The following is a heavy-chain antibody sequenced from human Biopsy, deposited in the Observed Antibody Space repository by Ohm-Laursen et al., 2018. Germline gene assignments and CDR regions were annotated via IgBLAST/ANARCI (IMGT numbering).Heavy chain of an antibody. CDR3: VKLHLGDYSFDQ. CDR2: ISYDGSEK. CDR1: GFNFGNYD. D-gene: IGHD4-17*01. Sequence: SSLRLSCAASGFNFGNYDMHWVRQSPGKGLEWVAVISYDGSEKYNVGIVKGRFTISRDNSKNTLYLEMGRLRVEDTAVYYCVKLHLGDYSFDQWGQRTLVTVSS. V-gene: IGHV3-30*18. J-gene: IGHJ4*02.